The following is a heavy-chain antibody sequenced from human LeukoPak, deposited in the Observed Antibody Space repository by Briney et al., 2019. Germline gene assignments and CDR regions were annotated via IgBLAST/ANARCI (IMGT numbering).Heavy chain of an antibody. D-gene: IGHD1-26*01. CDR1: GFAFSSYA. V-gene: IGHV3-23*01. Sequence: GGSLRLSCAASGFAFSSYAMSWVRQAPGKGLEWVSAISGSGGSTYYADSVKGRFTISRDNSKNTLYLQMNSLRAEDTAVYYCAKDRRLGVGATRGATDYWGQGTLVTVS. J-gene: IGHJ4*02. CDR3: AKDRRLGVGATRGATDY. CDR2: ISGSGGST.